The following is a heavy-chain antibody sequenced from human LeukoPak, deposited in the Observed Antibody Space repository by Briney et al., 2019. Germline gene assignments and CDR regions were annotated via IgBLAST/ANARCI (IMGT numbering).Heavy chain of an antibody. D-gene: IGHD1-26*01. CDR1: GFTFSSYS. J-gene: IGHJ4*02. CDR3: ARDCGSYSAYFDY. Sequence: GGSLRLSCAASGFTFSSYSMNWVRQAPGKGLEWVSSISSSSSYIYYADSVKGRFTISRDNAKNSLYLQMNSLRAEDTAVYYCARDCGSYSAYFDYWGQGTLVTVPS. V-gene: IGHV3-21*01. CDR2: ISSSSSYI.